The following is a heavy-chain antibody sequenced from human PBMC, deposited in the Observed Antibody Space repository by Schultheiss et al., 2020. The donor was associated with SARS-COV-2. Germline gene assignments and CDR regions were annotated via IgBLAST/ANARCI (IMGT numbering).Heavy chain of an antibody. CDR3: AGGLSGYDYGGNSAWYFDL. V-gene: IGHV1-24*01. D-gene: IGHD4-23*01. CDR1: GYTFTSYA. J-gene: IGHJ2*01. Sequence: ASVKVSCKASGYTFTSYAMHWVRQAPGQGLEWMGGFDPEDGETIYAQKFQGRVTMTEDTSTDTAYMELSSLRSEDTAVYYCAGGLSGYDYGGNSAWYFDLWGRGTLVTVSS. CDR2: FDPEDGET.